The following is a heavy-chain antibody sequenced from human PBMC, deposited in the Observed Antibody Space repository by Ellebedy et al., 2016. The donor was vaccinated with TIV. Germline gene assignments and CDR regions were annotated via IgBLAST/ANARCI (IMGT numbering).Heavy chain of an antibody. CDR2: ISSSSSHI. V-gene: IGHV3-21*01. CDR1: GFAFSNYS. Sequence: GESLKISCAASGFAFSNYSMNWVRQAPGKGLEWVSSISSSSSHIYYADSVKGRFTISRDNAKNSLYLQMNSLRAEDTAVYYCARDPGFWSGADYWGQGTLVTVSS. J-gene: IGHJ4*02. CDR3: ARDPGFWSGADY. D-gene: IGHD3-3*01.